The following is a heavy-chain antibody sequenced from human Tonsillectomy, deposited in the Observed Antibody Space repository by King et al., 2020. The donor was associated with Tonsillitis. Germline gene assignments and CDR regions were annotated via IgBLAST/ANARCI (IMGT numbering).Heavy chain of an antibody. D-gene: IGHD4-23*01. CDR1: GYSFTDYW. CDR2: INPSDSYT. Sequence: VQLVESGAEVKKPGESLRISCEGSGYSFTDYWISWVRQMPGKGLEWMGRINPSDSYTSYSPSFQGHVTLSADKSVGTGYLQWSSLKASATAIYFCATLSSGGHFFFVDYMAVWGKGTTVPVSS. V-gene: IGHV5-10-1*01. CDR3: ATLSSGGHFFFVDYMAV. J-gene: IGHJ6*03.